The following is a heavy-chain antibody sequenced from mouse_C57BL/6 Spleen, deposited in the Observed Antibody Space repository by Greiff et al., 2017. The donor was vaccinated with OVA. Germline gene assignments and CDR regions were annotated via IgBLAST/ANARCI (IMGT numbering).Heavy chain of an antibody. V-gene: IGHV1-26*01. CDR1: GYTFTDYY. D-gene: IGHD2-2*01. CDR3: ARADGYDFAY. CDR2: INPNNGGT. Sequence: EVQLQQSGPELVKPGASVKISCKASGYTFTDYYMNWVKQSHGKSLEWIGDINPNNGGTSYNQKFKGKATLTVDKSSSTAYMELRNLTSEDSAVYYCARADGYDFAYWGQGTLVTVSA. J-gene: IGHJ3*01.